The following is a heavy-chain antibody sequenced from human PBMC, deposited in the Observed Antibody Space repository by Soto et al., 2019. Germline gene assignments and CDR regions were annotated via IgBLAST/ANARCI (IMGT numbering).Heavy chain of an antibody. Sequence: QVQLVQSGAEVRKPGSSVKVSCKASGVTFSTYAVNWVRQAPGQGLEWMGQIIPIFGTTKYPQKFLGRVTITAYESTNTAYMELTSLRSEYTAVYYCARVLYPGGQRLVQRLWGQGTVVTVSS. CDR2: IIPIFGTT. J-gene: IGHJ4*02. V-gene: IGHV1-69*12. CDR1: GVTFSTYA. CDR3: ARVLYPGGQRLVQRL. D-gene: IGHD6-13*01.